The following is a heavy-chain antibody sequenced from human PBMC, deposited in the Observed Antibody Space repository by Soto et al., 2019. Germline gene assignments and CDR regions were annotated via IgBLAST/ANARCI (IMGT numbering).Heavy chain of an antibody. CDR3: ARVGPWVPYYYDSSPYTFENWFDP. J-gene: IGHJ5*02. CDR1: GYSLSSGYY. D-gene: IGHD3-22*01. V-gene: IGHV4-38-2*01. Sequence: XETLSLTCAVSGYSLSSGYYWCCLRQPPGKGLEWIGGIYHGGSTYYNPSLNSRVTLSIDMTNNHVSLILNSVTAADTAVYYCARVGPWVPYYYDSSPYTFENWFDPWGQGTLVTVSS. CDR2: IYHGGST.